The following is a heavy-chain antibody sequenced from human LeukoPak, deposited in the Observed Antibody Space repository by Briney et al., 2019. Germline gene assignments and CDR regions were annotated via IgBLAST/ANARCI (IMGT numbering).Heavy chain of an antibody. CDR3: DIDVWCCYDSCRYPHS. Sequence: SATLSLTCTVSGGTIRSCNKYWGWIRQPPGKGLEWIGSIYYSGYTYYNPSPKSRVTISLDTSNNQFSLKLRSVTAADTAVHYQDIDVWCCYDSCRYPHSWGQGTLVTVSS. CDR2: IYYSGYT. V-gene: IGHV4-39*01. J-gene: IGHJ4*02. CDR1: GGTIRSCNKY. D-gene: IGHD3-22*01.